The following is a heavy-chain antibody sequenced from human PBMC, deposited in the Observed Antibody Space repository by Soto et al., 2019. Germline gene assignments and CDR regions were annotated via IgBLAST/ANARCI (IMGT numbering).Heavy chain of an antibody. CDR2: ISSNSSCI. J-gene: IGHJ5*01. Sequence: GGSLRLSCAASGFTFSSYSMNWVRQAPGKGLEWVSSISSNSSCIYYADSAKGRFTISRDNAKNSLYLQMNSLGAEDTAVYYCASLPELRYFDWLKFDPWGQGTLVTVSS. D-gene: IGHD3-9*01. V-gene: IGHV3-21*01. CDR1: GFTFSSYS. CDR3: ASLPELRYFDWLKFDP.